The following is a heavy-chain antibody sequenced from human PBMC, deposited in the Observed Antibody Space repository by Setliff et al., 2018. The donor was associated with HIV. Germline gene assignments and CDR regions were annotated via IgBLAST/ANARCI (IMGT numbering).Heavy chain of an antibody. CDR2: IYHSGST. D-gene: IGHD6-19*01. J-gene: IGHJ3*02. Sequence: PSETLSLTCTVSGGYISSYYWSWIRQPPGKRLEWIGYIYHSGSTNYNPSLESRVTISVDTSKNQFSLRLSSVTAADTAVYYCARHYPRSDDAFDIWGQGTMVTVSS. V-gene: IGHV4-59*08. CDR1: GGYISSYY. CDR3: ARHYPRSDDAFDI.